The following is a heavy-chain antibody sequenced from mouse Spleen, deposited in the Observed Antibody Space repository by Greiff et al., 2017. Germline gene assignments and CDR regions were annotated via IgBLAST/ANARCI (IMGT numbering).Heavy chain of an antibody. V-gene: IGHV1-4*01. CDR3: ARGDWDAWFAY. CDR1: GYTFTSYT. CDR2: INPSSGYT. Sequence: QVQLQQSGAELARPGASVKMSCKASGYTFTSYTMHWVKQRPGQGLEWIGYINPSSGYTKYNQKFKDKATLTADKSSSTAYMQLSSLTSEDSAVYYCARGDWDAWFAYWGQGTLVTVSA. J-gene: IGHJ3*01. D-gene: IGHD4-1*01.